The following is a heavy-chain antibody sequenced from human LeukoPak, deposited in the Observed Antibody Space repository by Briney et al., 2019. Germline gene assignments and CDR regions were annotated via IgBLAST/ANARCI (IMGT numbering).Heavy chain of an antibody. CDR1: GGSFSGYY. Sequence: SETLSLTCAVYGGSFSGYYWSWIRQPPGKGLEWIGEINHSGSTNYNPSLKSRVTISVDTSKNQFSLKLSSVTAADTAVYYCATTGYSIDYWGQGTLVTVSS. V-gene: IGHV4-34*01. J-gene: IGHJ4*02. CDR2: INHSGST. D-gene: IGHD3-9*01. CDR3: ATTGYSIDY.